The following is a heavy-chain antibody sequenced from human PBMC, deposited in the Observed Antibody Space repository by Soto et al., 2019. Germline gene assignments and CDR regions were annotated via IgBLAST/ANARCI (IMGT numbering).Heavy chain of an antibody. D-gene: IGHD4-4*01. J-gene: IGHJ5*02. Sequence: SETLSLTCTVSGGSISSSSYYWGWIRQPPGKGLEWIGSIYYSGSTYYNPSLKSRATISVDTSKNQFSLKLSSVTAADTAVYYCARLSVTRFDPWGQGTLVTSPQ. V-gene: IGHV4-39*01. CDR2: IYYSGST. CDR3: ARLSVTRFDP. CDR1: GGSISSSSYY.